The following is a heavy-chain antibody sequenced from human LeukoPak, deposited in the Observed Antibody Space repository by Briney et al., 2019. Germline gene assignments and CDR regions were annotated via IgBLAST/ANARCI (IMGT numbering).Heavy chain of an antibody. V-gene: IGHV4-59*01. J-gene: IGHJ1*01. CDR3: ARGGAARLHFQN. CDR1: GGSISSYY. Sequence: TSETLSLTCTVSGGSISSYYWNWIRQPPGKGLEWIGYIYHSGSTNYNPSLQSRVTISVDTSKNQFSLNLNFVTAADTAVYYCARGGAARLHFQNWGQGTLVTVSS. CDR2: IYHSGST. D-gene: IGHD6-6*01.